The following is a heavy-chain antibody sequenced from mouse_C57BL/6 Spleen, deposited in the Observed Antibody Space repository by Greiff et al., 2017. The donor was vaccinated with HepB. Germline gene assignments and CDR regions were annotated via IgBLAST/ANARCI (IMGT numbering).Heavy chain of an antibody. CDR3: ARLITTAPYWYFDV. CDR1: GFSLTSYG. D-gene: IGHD1-2*01. J-gene: IGHJ1*03. Sequence: VKLMESGPGLVQPSQSLSITCTVSGFSLTSYGVHWVRQSPGKGLEWLGVIWSGGSTDYNAAFISRLSISKDNSKSQVFFKMNSLQADDTAIYYCARLITTAPYWYFDVWGTGTTVTVSS. CDR2: IWSGGST. V-gene: IGHV2-2*01.